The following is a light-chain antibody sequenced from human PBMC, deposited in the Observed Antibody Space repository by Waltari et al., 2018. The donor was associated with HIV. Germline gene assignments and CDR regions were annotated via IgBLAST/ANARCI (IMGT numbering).Light chain of an antibody. CDR3: AVWGDSLNSYV. Sequence: QSVLTQPPSASGTPGQRVTIYCSGSSPNIGRNYVYLYEHVPGTAPKLLIYRNNQRPSGVPDRFSGSKSGTSASLAISGLRSEDEADYYCAVWGDSLNSYVFGTGTEVTVL. CDR1: SPNIGRNY. J-gene: IGLJ1*01. CDR2: RNN. V-gene: IGLV1-47*01.